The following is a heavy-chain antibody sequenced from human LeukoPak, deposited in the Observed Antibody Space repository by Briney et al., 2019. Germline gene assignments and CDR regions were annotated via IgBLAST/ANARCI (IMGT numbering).Heavy chain of an antibody. Sequence: KPSETLSLTCAVYGGSFSGYYWTWIRQPPGKGLEWIGEINHSGSTNYNPSLKSRVTISVDTSKNQFSLKLSSVTAADTAVYYCARRGTTVVQSYEYYFDYWGQGTLVAVSS. CDR3: ARRGTTVVQSYEYYFDY. V-gene: IGHV4-34*01. CDR1: GGSFSGYY. J-gene: IGHJ4*02. D-gene: IGHD4-23*01. CDR2: INHSGST.